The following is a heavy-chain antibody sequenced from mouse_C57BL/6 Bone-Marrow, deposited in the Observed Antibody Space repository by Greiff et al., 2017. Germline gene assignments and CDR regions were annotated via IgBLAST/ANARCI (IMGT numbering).Heavy chain of an antibody. J-gene: IGHJ2*01. CDR1: GFNIKDDY. CDR3: TILLRFFDY. V-gene: IGHV14-4*01. D-gene: IGHD1-1*01. Sequence: EVKLQESGAELVRPGASVKLSCTASGFNIKDDYMHWVKQRPEQGLEWIGWIDPDNGDTEYASKFQGKATITADTSSNTAYLQLSSLTSEDTAVYYCTILLRFFDYWGQGTTLTVSS. CDR2: IDPDNGDT.